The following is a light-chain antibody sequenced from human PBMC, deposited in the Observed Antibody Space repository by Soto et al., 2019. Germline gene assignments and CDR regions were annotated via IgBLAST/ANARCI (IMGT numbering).Light chain of an antibody. Sequence: DIQMTQSPSTLSASVGDRVTIACRASQSISDLLAWYQQKPGKAPKLLIYKASSLESGVPSRFSGSGSGTEFTLTISSPQPDDFATYYCQQCNSYPLTFGGGTKVEIK. CDR1: QSISDL. CDR2: KAS. J-gene: IGKJ4*01. CDR3: QQCNSYPLT. V-gene: IGKV1-5*03.